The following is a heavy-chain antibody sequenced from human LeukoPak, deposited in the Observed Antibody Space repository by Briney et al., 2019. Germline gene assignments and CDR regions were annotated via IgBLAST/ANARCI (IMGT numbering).Heavy chain of an antibody. J-gene: IGHJ3*02. V-gene: IGHV1-69*10. CDR2: IIPILGIA. Sequence: SVKVSCKASGGTFISYAISWVRQAPGQGLEWMGRIIPILGIANYAQKFQGRVTITGDKSTSTAYMELSSRRFEETAVYYWGRGPLILVVPADPRRGGGNAFDIWGQGTMVTVSS. CDR3: GRGPLILVVPADPRRGGGNAFDI. CDR1: GGTFISYA. D-gene: IGHD2-2*01.